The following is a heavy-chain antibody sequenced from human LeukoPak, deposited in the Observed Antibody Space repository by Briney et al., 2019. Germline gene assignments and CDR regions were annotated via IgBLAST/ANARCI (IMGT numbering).Heavy chain of an antibody. CDR3: ARAPTGITRGFFDY. CDR1: GYTFTSYY. D-gene: IGHD3-3*01. V-gene: IGHV1-46*01. J-gene: IGHJ4*02. CDR2: INPSGGST. Sequence: ASVTLSCKASGYTFTSYYMHWVRQAPGHGLEWMGIINPSGGSTTYAQIFQGRVTMTRDTSTSTVYMELSSLRSEDTAVYYCARAPTGITRGFFDYWGPGTLVTVSS.